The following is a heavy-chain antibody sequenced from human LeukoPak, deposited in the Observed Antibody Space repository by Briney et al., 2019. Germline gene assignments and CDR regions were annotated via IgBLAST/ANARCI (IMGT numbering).Heavy chain of an antibody. V-gene: IGHV1-24*01. J-gene: IGHJ4*02. Sequence: ASVKVSCKVSGYTLTELSMHWVRQAPGKGLEWMGGFDPEDGETIYAQKFQGRVTMTEDTSTDTAYMELSSLRSEDTAVYYCATSPGSVVVPAATGALSYWGQGTLVTVSS. D-gene: IGHD2-2*01. CDR2: FDPEDGET. CDR3: ATSPGSVVVPAATGALSY. CDR1: GYTLTELS.